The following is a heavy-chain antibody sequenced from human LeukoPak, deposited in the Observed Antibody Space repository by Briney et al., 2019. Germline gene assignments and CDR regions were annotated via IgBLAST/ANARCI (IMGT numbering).Heavy chain of an antibody. CDR3: ASGDSSSSRNFDY. J-gene: IGHJ4*02. CDR1: GYTFTSYG. Sequence: ASVKVSCKASGYTFTSYGISWVRQAPGQGLEWMGWISAYNGNTNYAQKLQGRVTITTDESTSTAYMELSSLRSEDTAVYYCASGDSSSSRNFDYWGQGTLVTVSS. D-gene: IGHD6-6*01. CDR2: ISAYNGNT. V-gene: IGHV1-18*01.